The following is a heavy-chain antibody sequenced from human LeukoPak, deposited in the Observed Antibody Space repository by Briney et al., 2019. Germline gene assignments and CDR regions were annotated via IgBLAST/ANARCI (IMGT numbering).Heavy chain of an antibody. V-gene: IGHV3-48*03. CDR1: GFLLNNYQ. CDR3: SRVGDRTGYYYWFDP. J-gene: IGHJ5*02. D-gene: IGHD3-22*01. Sequence: GGSLTLPCAASGFLLNNYQMKWVRQAPGRGLEWVSYISSSGSTIFYADSVKGRFTISRDNAKYSLFLQMNSLRAEDTAVDFCSRVGDRTGYYYWFDPWGGGTLVTVPS. CDR2: ISSSGSTI.